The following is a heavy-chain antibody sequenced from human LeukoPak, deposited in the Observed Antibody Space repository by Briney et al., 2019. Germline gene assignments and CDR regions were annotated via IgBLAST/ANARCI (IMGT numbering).Heavy chain of an antibody. J-gene: IGHJ4*02. D-gene: IGHD2-21*02. CDR3: AKDRAPYCGGDCYFNY. CDR1: GFIFNNYG. V-gene: IGHV3-30*18. Sequence: PGRSLRLSCAASGFIFNNYGMHWVRQAPGKGLEWVAVISYDGSNKNYADSVKGRFTISRDSSKNTVYLQMNSLRVEDTAVYYCAKDRAPYCGGDCYFNYWGQGILVTVSS. CDR2: ISYDGSNK.